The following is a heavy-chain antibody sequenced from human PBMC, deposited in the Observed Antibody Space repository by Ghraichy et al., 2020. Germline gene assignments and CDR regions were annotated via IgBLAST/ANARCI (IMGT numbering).Heavy chain of an antibody. D-gene: IGHD5-24*01. Sequence: GGSLRLSCAASGFTFSSYAMSWVRQAPRKGLEWVSSISGNGVSTYYTDSVKGRFTISRDNSKNTLYLQMNSLRAEDTAIYYCAKNLRRDGYNGYDYWGQGTLVTVSS. CDR2: ISGNGVST. CDR1: GFTFSSYA. CDR3: AKNLRRDGYNGYDY. V-gene: IGHV3-23*01. J-gene: IGHJ4*02.